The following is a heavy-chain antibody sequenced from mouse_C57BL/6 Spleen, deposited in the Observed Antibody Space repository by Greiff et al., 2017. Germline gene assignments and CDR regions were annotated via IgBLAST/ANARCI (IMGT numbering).Heavy chain of an antibody. J-gene: IGHJ2*01. CDR1: GYTFTSYW. CDR2: IDPSDSYT. Sequence: QVQLKQPGAELVRPGTSVKLSCKASGYTFTSYWMHWVKQRPGQGLEWIGVIDPSDSYTNYNQKFKGKATLTVDTSSSTAYMQLSSLTSEDSAVYYCAELLRDYWGQGTTLTVSS. V-gene: IGHV1-59*01. D-gene: IGHD1-1*01. CDR3: AELLRDY.